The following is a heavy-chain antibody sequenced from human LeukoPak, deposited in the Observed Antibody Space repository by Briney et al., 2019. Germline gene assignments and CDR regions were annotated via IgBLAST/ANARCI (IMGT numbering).Heavy chain of an antibody. D-gene: IGHD3-16*02. CDR3: ARCHYDYVWGSYRRFHDAFDI. CDR1: GGSFSGYY. Sequence: SETLSLTCAVYGGSFSGYYWSWIRQPPGKGLEWIGEINHSGSTNYNPSLKSRVTISVDTSKNQFSLKLSSVTAADTAVYYCARCHYDYVWGSYRRFHDAFDIWGQGTMVTVSS. V-gene: IGHV4-34*01. CDR2: INHSGST. J-gene: IGHJ3*02.